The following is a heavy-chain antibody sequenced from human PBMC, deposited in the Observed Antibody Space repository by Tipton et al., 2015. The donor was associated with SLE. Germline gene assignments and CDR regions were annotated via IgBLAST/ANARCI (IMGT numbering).Heavy chain of an antibody. CDR2: IYYSGGTYYSGST. D-gene: IGHD3-10*01. Sequence: TLSLTCTVSSGSISSGSFYWGWIRQPPGKGLEWIGSIYYSGGTYYSGSTYYNPSLKSRVTVSLDTSKNQFSLKLNSVTAADTAVYYCARAPSFMVRRFTVYHFDSWGQGTRVTVSS. V-gene: IGHV4-39*07. J-gene: IGHJ4*02. CDR3: ARAPSFMVRRFTVYHFDS. CDR1: SGSISSGSFY.